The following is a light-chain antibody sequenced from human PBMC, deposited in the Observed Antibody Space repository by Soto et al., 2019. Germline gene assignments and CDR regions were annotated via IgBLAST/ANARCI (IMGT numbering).Light chain of an antibody. J-gene: IGKJ5*01. Sequence: EIVMTQSPATLSVPPGDRATLSCRASESVRSNLAWYQQKPGQAPRLLIYGASIRAADIPARFSGSGSGTEFNLTISTLQSEDFAVYYCQQYYDWPTITFGQGTRLE. CDR1: ESVRSN. V-gene: IGKV3-15*01. CDR2: GAS. CDR3: QQYYDWPTIT.